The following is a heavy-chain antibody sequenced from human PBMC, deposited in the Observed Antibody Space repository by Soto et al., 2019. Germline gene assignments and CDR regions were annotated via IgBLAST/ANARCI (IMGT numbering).Heavy chain of an antibody. CDR3: ARDPSTGNADY. D-gene: IGHD3-9*01. CDR1: GFTFSTYA. J-gene: IGHJ4*02. Sequence: GGSLRLSCAASGFTFSTYALNWVRQSPGKGLEWVSTISSDGDSTYYVDSVKGRFTVSRDNSKNTMYLQMNSLRAEDTALYFCARDPSTGNADYWGQGTLVTVSS. V-gene: IGHV3-23*01. CDR2: ISSDGDST.